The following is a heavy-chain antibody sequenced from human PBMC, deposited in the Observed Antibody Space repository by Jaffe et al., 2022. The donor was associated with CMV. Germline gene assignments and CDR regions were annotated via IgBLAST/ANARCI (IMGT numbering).Heavy chain of an antibody. CDR1: GFTFDDYA. Sequence: EVQLVESGGGLVQPGRSLRLSCAASGFTFDDYAMHWVRQAPGKGLEWVSGISWNSGSIGYADSVKGRFTISRDNAKNSLYLQMNSLRAEDTALYYCAKDFGSSWYWQRGVGGFDYWGQGTLVTVSS. D-gene: IGHD6-13*01. CDR3: AKDFGSSWYWQRGVGGFDY. J-gene: IGHJ4*02. CDR2: ISWNSGSI. V-gene: IGHV3-9*01.